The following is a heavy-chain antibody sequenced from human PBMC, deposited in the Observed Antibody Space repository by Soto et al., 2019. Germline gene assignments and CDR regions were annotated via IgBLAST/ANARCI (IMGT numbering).Heavy chain of an antibody. V-gene: IGHV3-30*18. J-gene: IGHJ4*02. D-gene: IGHD6-19*01. Sequence: HVQLVESGGGVVQPGRSLRLSCAVSGFNFSSYGMHWVRQAPGKGLEWVAVISYDGSHKASEDSVKGRIAISRDNSKNTLFPQMNSLREEDTAVYYCAKDLAKPSSWPADWGQGTLVTVSS. CDR2: ISYDGSHK. CDR3: AKDLAKPSSWPAD. CDR1: GFNFSSYG.